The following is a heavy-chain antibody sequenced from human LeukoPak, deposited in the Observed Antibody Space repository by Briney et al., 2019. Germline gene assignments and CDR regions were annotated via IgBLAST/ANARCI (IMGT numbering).Heavy chain of an antibody. CDR1: GFTFSSYT. CDR2: IGTSSTTI. CDR3: AKSSEFTDYGDYPDAFDI. V-gene: IGHV3-48*01. D-gene: IGHD4-17*01. Sequence: PGGSLRLSCAASGFTFSSYTMNWVRQPPGKGLEWVSNIGTSSTTIYYADSVKGRFTISRDNAKNTLYLQMNSLRAEDTAVYYCAKSSEFTDYGDYPDAFDIWGQGTMVTVSS. J-gene: IGHJ3*02.